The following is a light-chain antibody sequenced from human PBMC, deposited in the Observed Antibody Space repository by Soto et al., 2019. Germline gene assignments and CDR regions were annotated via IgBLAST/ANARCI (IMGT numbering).Light chain of an antibody. CDR1: QSITTF. Sequence: DIQMTQSPSTLPASIGDRVTITCRASQSITTFLAWYQQKPGKAPQILIYDASKLEPGVPSRLSGGGSGTEFTLTIDSLQPEDFATYYCQQSYNSPFNFGPGTKVDIK. CDR2: DAS. CDR3: QQSYNSPFN. V-gene: IGKV1-5*01. J-gene: IGKJ3*01.